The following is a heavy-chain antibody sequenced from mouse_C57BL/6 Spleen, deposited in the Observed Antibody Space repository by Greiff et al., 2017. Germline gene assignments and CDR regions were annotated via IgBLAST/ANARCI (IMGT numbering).Heavy chain of an antibody. J-gene: IGHJ4*01. Sequence: EVQLVESGGDLVQPGGSLSLTCAASGFTFSSYGMPWVRQTPDKRLEWVATISSGGSYTYNPDSVKGRFTISRDNAKNTLYMHMSSQKSEDTASYYCARPDYDEDYAMDYWGQGTSVTVSS. CDR3: ARPDYDEDYAMDY. CDR1: GFTFSSYG. V-gene: IGHV5-6*01. D-gene: IGHD2-4*01. CDR2: ISSGGSYT.